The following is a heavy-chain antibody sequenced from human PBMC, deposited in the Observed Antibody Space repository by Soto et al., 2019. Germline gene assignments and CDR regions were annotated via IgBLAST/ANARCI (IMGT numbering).Heavy chain of an antibody. V-gene: IGHV1-18*01. D-gene: IGHD3-10*01. J-gene: IGHJ5*02. CDR2: ISAYNGNT. CDR1: GYTFTSYG. CDR3: ARDSAYYYGSGSYNWFDP. Sequence: QVQLVQSGAEVKKPGASVKFSCKASGYTFTSYGISWVRQAPGQGLEWMGWISAYNGNTNYAQKLQGRVTMTTDTSTRTAYMELRSLRSDVTAVYYCARDSAYYYGSGSYNWFDPWGQGTLVTVSS.